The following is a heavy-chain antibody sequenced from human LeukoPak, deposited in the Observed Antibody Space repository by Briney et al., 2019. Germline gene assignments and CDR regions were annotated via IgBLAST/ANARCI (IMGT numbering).Heavy chain of an antibody. CDR3: AKDQRLSYVPTY. D-gene: IGHD2-2*01. Sequence: GGSLRLSCAASGFTFSSYGMHWVRQAPGKGLEWVAFIRYDGSNKYYADSVKGRFTISRDNSKNTLYLQMNSLRAEDTAVYYCAKDQRLSYVPTYWGQGTLVTVSS. J-gene: IGHJ4*02. CDR2: IRYDGSNK. V-gene: IGHV3-30*02. CDR1: GFTFSSYG.